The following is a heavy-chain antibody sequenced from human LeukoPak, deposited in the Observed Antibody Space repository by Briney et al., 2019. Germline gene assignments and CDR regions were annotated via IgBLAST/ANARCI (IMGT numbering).Heavy chain of an antibody. CDR3: ARDANDYGDLFDY. D-gene: IGHD4-17*01. J-gene: IGHJ4*02. V-gene: IGHV4-34*01. Sequence: SETLSLTCAVYGGSFSGYYWSWIRQPPGKGLEWIGEINHSGSTNYNPSLKSRVTISVDTSKNQFSLKLSSVTAADTAVYYCARDANDYGDLFDYWGQGTLVTVSS. CDR1: GGSFSGYY. CDR2: INHSGST.